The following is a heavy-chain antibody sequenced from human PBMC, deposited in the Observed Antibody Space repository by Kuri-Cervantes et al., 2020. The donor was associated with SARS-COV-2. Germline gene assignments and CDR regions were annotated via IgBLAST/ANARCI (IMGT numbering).Heavy chain of an antibody. D-gene: IGHD1-26*01. CDR3: ARNSYYDNPGH. V-gene: IGHV3-21*01. J-gene: IGHJ4*02. Sequence: GESLKISCAASGFTFSSYSMNRVRQAPGKGLEWVSSISSSSSYIYYADSVKGRFTISRDNAKNSLYLQMDSLRAEDTAVYYCARNSYYDNPGHWGQGTLVTVSS. CDR1: GFTFSSYS. CDR2: ISSSSSYI.